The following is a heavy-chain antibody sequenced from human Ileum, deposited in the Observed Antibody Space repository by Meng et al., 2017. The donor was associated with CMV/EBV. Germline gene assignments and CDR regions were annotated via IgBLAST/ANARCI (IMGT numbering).Heavy chain of an antibody. CDR3: ARDEAAAGTGIDY. D-gene: IGHD6-13*01. J-gene: IGHJ4*02. CDR1: GGSISSSSYY. Sequence: RRQLQEPGPGLVKPSATLSLTCTVSGGSISSSSYYWGWIRQPPGKGLEWIGSIYYSGSTYYNPSLKSRVTISVDTSKNQFSLKLSSVTAADTAVYYCARDEAAAGTGIDYWGQGTLVTVSS. CDR2: IYYSGST. V-gene: IGHV4-39*06.